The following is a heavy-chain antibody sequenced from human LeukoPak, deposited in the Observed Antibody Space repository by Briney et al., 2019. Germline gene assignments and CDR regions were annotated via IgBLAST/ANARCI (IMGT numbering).Heavy chain of an antibody. CDR1: GGSISSYY. V-gene: IGHV4-4*09. J-gene: IGHJ6*03. D-gene: IGHD2-2*01. Sequence: SETLSLTCTVSGGSISSYYWSWIRQPPGKGLEWIGYIYTSGSTNYNPSLKSRVTISVDTSKNQFSLKLSSVTAADTAVYYCARAPAAATDYYYYYYMDVWGKGTTVTVSS. CDR2: IYTSGST. CDR3: ARAPAAATDYYYYYYMDV.